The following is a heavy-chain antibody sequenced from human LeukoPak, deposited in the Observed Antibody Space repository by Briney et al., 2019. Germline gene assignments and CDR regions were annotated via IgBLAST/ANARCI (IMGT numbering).Heavy chain of an antibody. J-gene: IGHJ4*02. Sequence: PGRSLRLSCAASGFTFSSYGMHWVRQAPGKGLEWVAVIWYDGSNKYYADSVKGRFTISRDNSKNTLYLQMNSLRAEDTAVYYCAKEVTMIVVAIDYWGQGTLVTVSS. D-gene: IGHD3-22*01. CDR3: AKEVTMIVVAIDY. CDR1: GFTFSSYG. CDR2: IWYDGSNK. V-gene: IGHV3-33*06.